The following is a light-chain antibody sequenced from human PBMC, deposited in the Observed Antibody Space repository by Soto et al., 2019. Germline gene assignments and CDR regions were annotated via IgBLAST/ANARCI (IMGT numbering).Light chain of an antibody. CDR3: QQRGNWPLT. Sequence: EIVLTQSPATLSLSPGERATLSCRASQSVRSYLAWYQQKPGQVPRLLIHDASNRGTGIPARFSGSGSGTDFTLTISSLEPEDFAVYYCQQRGNWPLTFGGGTKVEIK. CDR2: DAS. V-gene: IGKV3-11*01. CDR1: QSVRSY. J-gene: IGKJ4*01.